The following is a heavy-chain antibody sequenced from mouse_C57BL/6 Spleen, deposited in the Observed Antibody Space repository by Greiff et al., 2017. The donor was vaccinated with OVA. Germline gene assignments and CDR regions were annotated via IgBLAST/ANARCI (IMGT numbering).Heavy chain of an antibody. V-gene: IGHV1-22*01. CDR1: GYTFTDYN. J-gene: IGHJ2*01. CDR2: INPNNGGT. Sequence: EVKLMESGPELVKPGASVKMSCKASGYTFTDYNMHWVKQSHGKSLEWIGYINPNNGGTSYNQKFKGKATLTVNKSSSTAYMELRSLTSEESAVYYCAREDYDYDSLDYWGQGTTLTVSS. D-gene: IGHD2-4*01. CDR3: AREDYDYDSLDY.